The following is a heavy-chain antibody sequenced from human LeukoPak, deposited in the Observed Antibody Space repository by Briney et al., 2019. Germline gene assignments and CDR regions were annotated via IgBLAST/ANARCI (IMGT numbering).Heavy chain of an antibody. CDR1: GSSFTSHW. D-gene: IGHD2-2*01. V-gene: IGHV5-51*01. Sequence: GESLQISCQGSGSSFTSHWIGWVRPVPGKGLEYMGIIYTGDSDTRYSPSFQGQVTISADKSISTAYLQWSSLRASDTAMYYCARKGYCSSTSCYTDDAFGIWGQGTMVTVSS. J-gene: IGHJ3*02. CDR3: ARKGYCSSTSCYTDDAFGI. CDR2: IYTGDSDT.